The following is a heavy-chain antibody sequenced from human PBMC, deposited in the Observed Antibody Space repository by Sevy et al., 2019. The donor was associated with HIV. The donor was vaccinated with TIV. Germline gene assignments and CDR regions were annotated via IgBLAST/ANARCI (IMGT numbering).Heavy chain of an antibody. CDR3: ARDWAPGYYYDAIGVKRDYYFGY. J-gene: IGHJ4*02. CDR1: DYTFSTQG. D-gene: IGHD3-22*01. V-gene: IGHV1-18*01. CDR2: ISAYNGNT. Sequence: ASVKVSCKASDYTFSTQGFNWVRQAPGQGLEWMGWISAYNGNTKYAQKFQGRVTMTTDTSTSTAYMELRSLTSDDTAVYYCARDWAPGYYYDAIGVKRDYYFGYWGQGTLVTVSS.